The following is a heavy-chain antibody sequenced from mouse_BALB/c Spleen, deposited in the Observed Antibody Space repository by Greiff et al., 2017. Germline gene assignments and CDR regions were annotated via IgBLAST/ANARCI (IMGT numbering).Heavy chain of an antibody. Sequence: EVQLQESGGGLVQPGGSLNLSCAASGFDFSRYWMSWARQAPGKGQEWIGEINPGSSTINYTPSLKDKFIISRDNAKNTLYLQMSKVRSEDTALYYCARLCYRYDGAFYWGQGTLVTVSA. V-gene: IGHV4-2*02. D-gene: IGHD2-14*01. CDR2: INPGSSTI. J-gene: IGHJ3*01. CDR1: GFDFSRYW. CDR3: ARLCYRYDGAFY.